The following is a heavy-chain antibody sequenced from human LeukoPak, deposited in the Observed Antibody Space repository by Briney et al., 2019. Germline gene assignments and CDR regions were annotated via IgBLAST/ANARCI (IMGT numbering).Heavy chain of an antibody. CDR2: IYYSGST. J-gene: IGHJ4*02. CDR3: ARGATHFDY. V-gene: IGHV4-59*01. Sequence: SETLSLTCTVSGGSISSYYWSWIRQPPGKGLEWIGYIYYSGSTNYNPSLKSRVTISVDTSKNQFSLKLSSVTAADTAIYCCARGATHFDYWGQGTLVTVSS. D-gene: IGHD2-15*01. CDR1: GGSISSYY.